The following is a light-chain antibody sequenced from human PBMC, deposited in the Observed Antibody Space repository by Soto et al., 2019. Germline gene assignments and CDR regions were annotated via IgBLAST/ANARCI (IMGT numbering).Light chain of an antibody. CDR1: QGISTF. V-gene: IGKV1-16*01. J-gene: IGKJ5*01. CDR2: AAS. Sequence: DIQMTQSPSSLSASVGDRVTITFRASQGISTFLAWFQQKPGKAPKTLIYAASSLHSGVPSRFSGSGSGTDFTLTISSLQPEDFATYYCQHYDGYPQIFGQGTRLEIK. CDR3: QHYDGYPQI.